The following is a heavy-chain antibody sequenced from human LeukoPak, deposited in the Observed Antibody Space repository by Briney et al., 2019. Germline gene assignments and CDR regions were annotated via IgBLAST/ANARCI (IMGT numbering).Heavy chain of an antibody. CDR1: GYTFTDYY. V-gene: IGHV1-2*02. J-gene: IGHJ4*02. CDR3: ARRYCSSTSCYYFDY. D-gene: IGHD2-2*01. CDR2: INVNRGGT. Sequence: ASLKVSCKASGYTFTDYYMHWVRQAPGQGLEWMGWINVNRGGTNYAQRFQGRVTMTRDTSITTAYMELSRLKPDDTAVYYCARRYCSSTSCYYFDYWGQGTLVTVSS.